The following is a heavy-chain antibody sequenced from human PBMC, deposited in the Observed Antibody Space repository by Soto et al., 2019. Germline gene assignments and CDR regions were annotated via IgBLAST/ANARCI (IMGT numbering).Heavy chain of an antibody. CDR2: IYYSGST. CDR1: GGSFSGYY. CDR3: ARDSDV. J-gene: IGHJ6*04. V-gene: IGHV4-31*11. Sequence: SETLSLTCAVYGGSFSGYYWSWIRQHPGKGLEWIGYIYYSGSTYYNPSLKSRVTISVDTSKNQFSLKLSSVTAADTAVYYCARDSDVWGKGTTVTVSS.